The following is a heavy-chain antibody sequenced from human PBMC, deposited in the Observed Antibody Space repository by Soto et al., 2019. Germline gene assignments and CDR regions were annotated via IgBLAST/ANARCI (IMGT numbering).Heavy chain of an antibody. V-gene: IGHV1-69*13. CDR2: IIPIFGTA. CDR1: GGTFSSYA. J-gene: IGHJ4*02. CDR3: ARDFGSDLSAPGAALDY. D-gene: IGHD3-3*01. Sequence: GASVKVSCKASGGTFSSYAISWVRQAPGQGLEWMGGIIPIFGTANYAQKFQGRVTITADESTSTAYMELSSLRSEDTAVYYCARDFGSDLSAPGAALDYWGQGTPVTVSS.